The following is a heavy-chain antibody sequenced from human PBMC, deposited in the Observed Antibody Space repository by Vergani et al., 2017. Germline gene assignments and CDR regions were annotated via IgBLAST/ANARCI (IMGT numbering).Heavy chain of an antibody. CDR2: ISSSGSTI. CDR1: GFTFSSYE. J-gene: IGHJ4*02. Sequence: EVQLVESGGGLVQPGGSLRLSCAASGFTFSSYEMNWVRQAPGQGLEWVSYISSSGSTIYYADSVKGRFTISRDNAKNSLYLQMNSLRAEDTAVYYCARDYYDSSGQACDYWGQGTLVTVSS. V-gene: IGHV3-48*03. CDR3: ARDYYDSSGQACDY. D-gene: IGHD3-22*01.